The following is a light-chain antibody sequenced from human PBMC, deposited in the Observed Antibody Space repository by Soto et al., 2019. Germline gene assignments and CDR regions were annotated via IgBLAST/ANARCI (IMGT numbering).Light chain of an antibody. Sequence: QSVLTQPPSASGTPGQRVTISCSGSSSNIGSTYVYWYLQLPGTAPKLLIFRNNQRPSGVPDRFSGSKSGTSASLAISGLRSDDEADYYCAACYDSLSNWVFGGGTKLTVL. CDR1: SSNIGSTY. CDR2: RNN. CDR3: AACYDSLSNWV. J-gene: IGLJ3*02. V-gene: IGLV1-47*01.